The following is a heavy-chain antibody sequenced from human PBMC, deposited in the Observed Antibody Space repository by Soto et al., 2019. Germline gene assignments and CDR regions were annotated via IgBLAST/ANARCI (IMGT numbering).Heavy chain of an antibody. D-gene: IGHD2-2*01. CDR2: IIPISGTA. J-gene: IGHJ6*02. V-gene: IGHV1-69*01. CDR3: ARSQGSSTSLEIYYYYYYGMDV. Sequence: QVQLVQSGAEVKKPGSSVKVSCKASGGTFSSYAISWVRQAPGQGLEWMGGIIPISGTANYAQKFQGRVTITADESTSIVYMELGSLRSEDTAVYFCARSQGSSTSLEIYYYYYYGMDVWGQGTTVTVSS. CDR1: GGTFSSYA.